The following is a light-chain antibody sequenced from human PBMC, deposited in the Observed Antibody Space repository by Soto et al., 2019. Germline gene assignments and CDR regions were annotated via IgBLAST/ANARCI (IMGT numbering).Light chain of an antibody. V-gene: IGKV3-15*01. CDR1: ENIGSK. Sequence: DTVMTQSPCSLSVSRWERSSLSCSASENIGSKLACYQQKPGQVPRFLIYDASTRATGVPARFSGSGSGTEFTLTISSLQSEDFAVYYCHHYNNWPRTFGQGTKVDIK. CDR3: HHYNNWPRT. CDR2: DAS. J-gene: IGKJ1*01.